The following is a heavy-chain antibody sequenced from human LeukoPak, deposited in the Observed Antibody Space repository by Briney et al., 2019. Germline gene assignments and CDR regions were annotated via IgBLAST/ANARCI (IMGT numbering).Heavy chain of an antibody. CDR2: ISSGGSIK. Sequence: GGSLRLSCAASGFTFSNYDMNWVRQAPGKGLEWVSHISSGGSIKYYADSLKGRFTISRDNAKNSLCLQMNSLRAEDTAVYYCARSRDNVLDYWGQGTLVTVSS. V-gene: IGHV3-48*03. CDR1: GFTFSNYD. D-gene: IGHD1-1*01. J-gene: IGHJ4*02. CDR3: ARSRDNVLDY.